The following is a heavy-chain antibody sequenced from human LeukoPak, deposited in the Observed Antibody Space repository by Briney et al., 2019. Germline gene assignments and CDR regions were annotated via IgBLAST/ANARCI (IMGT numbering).Heavy chain of an antibody. D-gene: IGHD3-16*01. CDR3: AKGLRTGVGPYMGYHYYMDV. CDR1: GFTFSSYG. J-gene: IGHJ6*03. V-gene: IGHV3-30*02. CDR2: IWYGGSNK. Sequence: GGSLRLSCAASGFTFSSYGMHWVRQAPGKGLEWVAVIWYGGSNKYYADSVKGRFTISRDNSKNTLYLQMNSLRAEDTAVYYCAKGLRTGVGPYMGYHYYMDVWGKGATVTVSS.